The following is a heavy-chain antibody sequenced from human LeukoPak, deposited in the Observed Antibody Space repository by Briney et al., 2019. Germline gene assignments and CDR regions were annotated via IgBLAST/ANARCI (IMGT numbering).Heavy chain of an antibody. CDR2: ISGSGGST. J-gene: IGHJ3*02. V-gene: IGHV3-23*01. CDR1: GFTFSSYA. Sequence: GGSLRLSCAASGFTFSSYAMSWVRQAPGKGLEWVSAISGSGGSTYYADSVKGRFTISRDNSKNTLYLQMNSLRAEDTAVYYCAKDDEYYDFWSGHAFDIWGQGTMVTVSS. D-gene: IGHD3-3*01. CDR3: AKDDEYYDFWSGHAFDI.